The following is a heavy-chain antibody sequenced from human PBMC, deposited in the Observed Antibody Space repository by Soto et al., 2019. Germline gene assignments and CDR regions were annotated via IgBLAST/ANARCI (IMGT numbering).Heavy chain of an antibody. D-gene: IGHD2-15*01. CDR2: ISYDGSNK. CDR1: GFTFSSYD. Sequence: QVQLVESGGGVVQPGRSLRLSCAASGFTFSSYDIHWVRQAPGKGLEWVAVISYDGSNKYYADSVKGRFTISRDNSKNTVYLQMNSLRVEDTAVYYCAKDGTRGSGGRCYIMDVWGQGTTVTVSS. CDR3: AKDGTRGSGGRCYIMDV. V-gene: IGHV3-30*18. J-gene: IGHJ6*02.